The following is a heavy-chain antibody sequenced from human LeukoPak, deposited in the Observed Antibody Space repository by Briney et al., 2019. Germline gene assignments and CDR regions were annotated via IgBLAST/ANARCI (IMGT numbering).Heavy chain of an antibody. J-gene: IGHJ3*02. Sequence: SETLSLTYTVSGGSISSGGYYWRWIRQHPGKGLEWIGYIYYSGSTYYNPSLKSRVTISVDTSKNQFSLKLSSVTAADTAVYYCARGNAQYDAFAIWGQGTMVTVSS. D-gene: IGHD4-11*01. CDR1: GGSISSGGYY. CDR3: ARGNAQYDAFAI. CDR2: IYYSGST. V-gene: IGHV4-31*03.